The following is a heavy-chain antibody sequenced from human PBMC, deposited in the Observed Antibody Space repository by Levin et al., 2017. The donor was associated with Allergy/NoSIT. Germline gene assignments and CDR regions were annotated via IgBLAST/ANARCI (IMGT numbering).Heavy chain of an antibody. Sequence: GGSLRLSCSASGFTFSDYAMHWVRQGPGKGLEWVAIIWYDGNNKYYADSVKGRFTISRDNSKNTLYLQMSSLRAEDTAVYYWARMYYNVWRGYSTLFDYWGQGTLVTVSS. CDR2: IWYDGNNK. J-gene: IGHJ4*02. CDR3: ARMYYNVWRGYSTLFDY. D-gene: IGHD3-3*01. V-gene: IGHV3-33*01. CDR1: GFTFSDYA.